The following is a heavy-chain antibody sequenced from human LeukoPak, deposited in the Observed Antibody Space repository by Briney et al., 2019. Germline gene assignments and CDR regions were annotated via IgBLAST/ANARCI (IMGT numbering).Heavy chain of an antibody. D-gene: IGHD1-1*01. Sequence: PGGSLRLSCAGSGFTFSSYAMSWVRQAPGKGLEGVSAIRSNGETVYNADSVKGRFTISRDNSRQTLFLQMSSLRVEDTATYYCAKGQELDDGVFDSWGQGTLVTVSS. CDR3: AKGQELDDGVFDS. CDR1: GFTFSSYA. CDR2: IRSNGETV. J-gene: IGHJ4*02. V-gene: IGHV3-23*01.